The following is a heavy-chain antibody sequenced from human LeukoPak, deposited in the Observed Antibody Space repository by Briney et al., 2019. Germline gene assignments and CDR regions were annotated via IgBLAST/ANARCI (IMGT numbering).Heavy chain of an antibody. V-gene: IGHV3-23*01. CDR1: GFTFSSYA. D-gene: IGHD2-15*01. CDR3: AKDPWSGGSFGDY. J-gene: IGHJ4*02. Sequence: GGSLRLSCAASGFTFSSYAMNWVRQAPGKGLEWISSISGSGDNTYYADSVKGRFTISRDNSKNTLYLQMNSLRPEDTAVYYCAKDPWSGGSFGDYWGQGTLVTVSS. CDR2: ISGSGDNT.